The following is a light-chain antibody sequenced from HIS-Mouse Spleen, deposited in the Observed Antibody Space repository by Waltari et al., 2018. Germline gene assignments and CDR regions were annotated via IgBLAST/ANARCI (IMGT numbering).Light chain of an antibody. V-gene: IGLV2-11*01. Sequence: QSALTQPRSVSGSPGQSVTISCTGTSSDVGGYNYFSWHQQPPGKAPKLMIYDVSKRPSGVPDRFSGSKSGNTASLTISGLQAEDEADYYCCSYAGSYTLVFGGGTKLTVL. CDR1: SSDVGGYNY. J-gene: IGLJ3*02. CDR3: CSYAGSYTLV. CDR2: DVS.